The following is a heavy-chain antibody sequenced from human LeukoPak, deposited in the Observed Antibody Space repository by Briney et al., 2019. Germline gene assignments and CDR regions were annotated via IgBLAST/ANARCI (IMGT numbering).Heavy chain of an antibody. CDR2: ISYDGTYK. Sequence: PGRSLRLSCAASGFTFTSYGTHWVPQAPGKGLEWVAVISYDGTYKYYAGSVKGRFTISRDDSKNTLYLQTNSLRAEDTAVYYCAKDGDSSWYSGCFDYWGQGTLVTVSS. V-gene: IGHV3-30*18. D-gene: IGHD6-13*01. CDR1: GFTFTSYG. J-gene: IGHJ4*02. CDR3: AKDGDSSWYSGCFDY.